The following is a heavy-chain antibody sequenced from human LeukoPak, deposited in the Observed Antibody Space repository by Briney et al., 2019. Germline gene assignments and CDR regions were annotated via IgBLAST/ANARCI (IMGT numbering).Heavy chain of an antibody. D-gene: IGHD5-18*01. CDR1: GFTFSGSA. CDR2: IRSKANSYAT. CDR3: TTPGDTAMPNFDY. J-gene: IGHJ4*02. V-gene: IGHV3-73*01. Sequence: GGSLKLSCAASGFTFSGSAMHWVRQASGKGREWVGRIRSKANSYATVYAASVKGRLTISRDDSKNTAYLQVNSLKTEDTAVYYCTTPGDTAMPNFDYWGQGTLVTVSS.